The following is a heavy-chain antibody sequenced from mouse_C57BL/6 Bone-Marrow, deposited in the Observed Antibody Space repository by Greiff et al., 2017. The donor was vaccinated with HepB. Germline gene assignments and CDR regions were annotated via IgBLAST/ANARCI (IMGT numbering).Heavy chain of an antibody. CDR3: ARGEIYYYGSSEYYFDY. CDR2: IYPGSGST. J-gene: IGHJ2*01. V-gene: IGHV1-55*01. D-gene: IGHD1-1*01. Sequence: QVQLQQPGAELVKPGASVKMSCKASGYTFTSYWITWVKQRPGQGLEWIGDIYPGSGSTNYNEKFKIKATLTVDTSSSTAYMQLISLTSEDSAVYYCARGEIYYYGSSEYYFDYWGQGTTLTVSS. CDR1: GYTFTSYW.